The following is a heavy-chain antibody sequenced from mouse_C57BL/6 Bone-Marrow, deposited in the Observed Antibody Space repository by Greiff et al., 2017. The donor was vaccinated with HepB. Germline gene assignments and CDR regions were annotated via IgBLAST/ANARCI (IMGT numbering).Heavy chain of an antibody. V-gene: IGHV1-64*01. J-gene: IGHJ3*01. Sequence: QVQLKQPGAELVKPGASVKLSCKASGYTFTSYWMHWVKQRPGQGLEWIGMIHPNSGSTNYNEKFKSKATLTVDKSSSTAYMQLSSLTSEDSAVYYCARLWGTWFAYWGQGTLVTVSA. CDR1: GYTFTSYW. D-gene: IGHD1-1*02. CDR2: IHPNSGST. CDR3: ARLWGTWFAY.